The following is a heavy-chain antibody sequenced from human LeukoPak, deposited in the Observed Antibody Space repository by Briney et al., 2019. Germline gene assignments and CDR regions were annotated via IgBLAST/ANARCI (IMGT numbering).Heavy chain of an antibody. CDR3: PKESATSQIEY. D-gene: IGHD1-26*01. Sequence: GGSLRLSCAASGLTLSSYGMHWVRHAAGKGLGWVAVISYEGGTNYYADSVQGRFTNSRDNSENALYLQMNSLGGEDTAVYYCPKESATSQIEYWGKGTLVSVS. CDR2: ISYEGGTN. J-gene: IGHJ4*02. V-gene: IGHV3-30*18. CDR1: GLTLSSYG.